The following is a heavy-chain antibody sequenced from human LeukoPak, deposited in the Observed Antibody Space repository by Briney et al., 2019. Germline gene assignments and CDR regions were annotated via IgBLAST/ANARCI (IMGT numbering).Heavy chain of an antibody. CDR2: IWNGGSNK. CDR3: VKDGTAVAGYYMDV. J-gene: IGHJ6*03. CDR1: GFTFSTYG. V-gene: IGHV3-30*02. Sequence: EGSLRLSCAASGFTFSTYGMHWVRQAPGKGLEWVALIWNGGSNKYYADSVKGRFTISRDNSKDTLYLQMNSLRAEDTAVYYCVKDGTAVAGYYMDVWGKGTTVTVSS. D-gene: IGHD6-19*01.